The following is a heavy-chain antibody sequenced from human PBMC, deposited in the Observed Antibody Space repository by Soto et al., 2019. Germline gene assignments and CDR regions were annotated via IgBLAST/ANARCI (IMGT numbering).Heavy chain of an antibody. CDR2: ISGSGGST. D-gene: IGHD1-1*01. CDR1: GFTFSSRA. V-gene: IGHV3-23*01. J-gene: IGHJ4*02. CDR3: AKDWNPFDY. Sequence: EVQLLESGGGLVQSGGSLRLACVASGFTFSSRAMSWVRQTAGKGLEWVSAISGSGGSTYYADSVKGRFTISRDNSKNTLYLQMNGLRAEDTALYYCAKDWNPFDYWGQGTLVTVSS.